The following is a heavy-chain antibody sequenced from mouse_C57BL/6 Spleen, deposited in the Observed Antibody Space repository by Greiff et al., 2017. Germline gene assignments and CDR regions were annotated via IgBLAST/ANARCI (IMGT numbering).Heavy chain of an antibody. CDR1: GYTFTSYW. Sequence: QVQLQQPGAELVKPGASVKLSCKASGYTFTSYWMHWVKQRPGQGLEWIGVIDPSSSSTNYNEKFKSKATLTVDTSSSTAYMHLSSLTSDDSAVYYCARSGDCALYAMDYWGQGTSVTVSS. V-gene: IGHV1-64*01. CDR2: IDPSSSST. CDR3: ARSGDCALYAMDY. J-gene: IGHJ4*01.